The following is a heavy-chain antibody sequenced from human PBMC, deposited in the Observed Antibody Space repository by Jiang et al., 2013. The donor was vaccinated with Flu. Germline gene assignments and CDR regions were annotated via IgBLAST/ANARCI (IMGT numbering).Heavy chain of an antibody. J-gene: IGHJ5*02. D-gene: IGHD6-13*01. CDR1: GFTFSSYS. V-gene: IGHV3-21*01. Sequence: CAASGFTFSSYSMNWVRQAPGKGLEWVSSISSSSSYIYYADSVKGRFTISRDNAKNSLYLQMNSLRAEDTAVYYCARGLIAAAGINWFDPWGQGTLVTVSS. CDR3: ARGLIAAAGINWFDP. CDR2: ISSSSSYI.